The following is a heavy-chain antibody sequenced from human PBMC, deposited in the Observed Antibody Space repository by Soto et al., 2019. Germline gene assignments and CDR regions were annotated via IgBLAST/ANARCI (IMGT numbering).Heavy chain of an antibody. Sequence: QVQLQESGPGLVKPSGTLSLTCAVSGGSISSSNWWSWVRQPPGKGLEWIGEIYHSGSTNYNPSLKSRVTRSLDKSKNQFSLKLSSVTAADTAVYYCARDLGSSWYVGDYWGQGTLVTVSS. CDR3: ARDLGSSWYVGDY. D-gene: IGHD6-13*01. CDR1: GGSISSSNW. J-gene: IGHJ4*02. V-gene: IGHV4-4*02. CDR2: IYHSGST.